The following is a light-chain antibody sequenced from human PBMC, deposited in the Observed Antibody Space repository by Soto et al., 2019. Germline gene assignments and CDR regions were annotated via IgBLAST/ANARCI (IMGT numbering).Light chain of an antibody. J-gene: IGLJ2*01. Sequence: QSVLTQPPSVSGAPGQRVTISCTGSSSNIGAGYHVHWYQQLPGAAPKLLIFGDSNRPSGVPDRFSGSKSGTSASLAITGLQADDEADYYCAAWDHSLSGWMIGGGTKVTVL. CDR2: GDS. CDR1: SSNIGAGYH. CDR3: AAWDHSLSGWM. V-gene: IGLV1-40*01.